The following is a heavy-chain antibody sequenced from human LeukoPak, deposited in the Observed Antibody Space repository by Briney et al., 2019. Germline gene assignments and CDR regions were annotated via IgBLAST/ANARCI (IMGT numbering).Heavy chain of an antibody. CDR3: ATGSGWHDH. CDR1: GFTFTTYW. CDR2: TKQDGSVK. J-gene: IGHJ5*02. V-gene: IGHV3-7*01. D-gene: IGHD6-19*01. Sequence: PGGSLRLSCAASGFTFTTYWMTWVRQTPGRGLEWLANTKQDGSVKYYVDSVKGRYTISRDNAKNSLYLQMISLSAEDTGVYYCATGSGWHDHWGQGTLVTVSS.